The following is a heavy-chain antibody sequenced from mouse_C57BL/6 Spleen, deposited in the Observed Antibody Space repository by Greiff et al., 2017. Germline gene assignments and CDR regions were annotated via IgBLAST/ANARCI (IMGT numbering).Heavy chain of an antibody. Sequence: EVQLQQSGAELVRPGASVKLSCTASGFNIKDYYMHWVKQRPEQGLEWIGRIDPEDGDTEYAPKFQGKATMTAATSSNTAYLQLSSLTSEDTAVYYCTTPTTVVATGHWYFDVWGTGTTVTVSS. J-gene: IGHJ1*03. D-gene: IGHD1-1*01. CDR1: GFNIKDYY. CDR2: IDPEDGDT. CDR3: TTPTTVVATGHWYFDV. V-gene: IGHV14-1*01.